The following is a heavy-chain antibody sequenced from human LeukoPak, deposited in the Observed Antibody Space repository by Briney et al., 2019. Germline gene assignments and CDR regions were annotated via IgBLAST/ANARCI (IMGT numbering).Heavy chain of an antibody. CDR2: IKQDGSEK. CDR3: AELGITMIGGV. Sequence: GGTLRLSCAASGFTFSSYWMSWVRQAPGKGLEWVANIKQDGSEKYYVDSVKGRFTISRDNAKNSLYLQMNSLRAEDTAVYYCAELGITMIGGVWGKGTTVTISS. V-gene: IGHV3-7*01. D-gene: IGHD3-10*02. J-gene: IGHJ6*04. CDR1: GFTFSSYW.